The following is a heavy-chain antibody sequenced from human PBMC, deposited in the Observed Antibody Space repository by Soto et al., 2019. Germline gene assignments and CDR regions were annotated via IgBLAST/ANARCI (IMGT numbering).Heavy chain of an antibody. CDR3: ARLHYGSGSSNNWFDP. V-gene: IGHV5-10-1*01. CDR2: IDPSDSYT. Sequence: PGESLKISCKGSGYSFTSYWISWVRQMPGKGLEWMGRIDPSDSYTNYSPSFQGHVTISADKSISTAYLQWSSLKASDNDMYYCARLHYGSGSSNNWFDPWGQGTLVTVSS. J-gene: IGHJ5*02. D-gene: IGHD3-10*01. CDR1: GYSFTSYW.